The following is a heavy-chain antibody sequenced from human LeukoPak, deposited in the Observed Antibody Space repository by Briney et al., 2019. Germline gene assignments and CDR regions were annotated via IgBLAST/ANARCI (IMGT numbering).Heavy chain of an antibody. CDR1: GGSFSGYY. CDR3: ARVIGWYVFGGDAFDI. J-gene: IGHJ3*02. CDR2: INHSGST. Sequence: SETLSLTCAVYGGSFSGYYWSWIRQPPGKGLEWIGEINHSGSTNYNPSLESRVTISVDTSKNQFSLKLSSVTAADTAVYYCARVIGWYVFGGDAFDIWGQGTMVTVSS. V-gene: IGHV4-34*01. D-gene: IGHD6-19*01.